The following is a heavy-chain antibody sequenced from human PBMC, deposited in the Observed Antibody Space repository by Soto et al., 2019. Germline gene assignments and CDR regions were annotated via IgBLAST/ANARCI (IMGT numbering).Heavy chain of an antibody. CDR2: VSGSGGFT. Sequence: EVDLLESGGGLFQPGGSLRLSCAASGFIFNSYGMSWVRQAPGMGLEWVSTVSGSGGFTYYADSVKGRLTISRDNSKNMLYLQMNSLRAEDTAVYYCAKDFIYDSDGYYYVSAFDSWGRGTMVSVSS. V-gene: IGHV3-23*01. D-gene: IGHD3-22*01. CDR3: AKDFIYDSDGYYYVSAFDS. CDR1: GFIFNSYG. J-gene: IGHJ3*01.